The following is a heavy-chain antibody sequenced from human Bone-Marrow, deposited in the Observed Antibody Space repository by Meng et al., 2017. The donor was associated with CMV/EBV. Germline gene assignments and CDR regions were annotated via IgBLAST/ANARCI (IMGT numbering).Heavy chain of an antibody. V-gene: IGHV1-18*01. D-gene: IGHD2-2*02. CDR3: ARDWGRVPASCYKEWCFKYYGMDV. CDR1: GYTFTSYG. Sequence: ASVKVSCKASGYTFTSYGISWVRQAPGQGLEWMGWISAYNGNTNYAQKLQGRVTMTTDTSTSTAYMELRSLRSDDTDVYYCARDWGRVPASCYKEWCFKYYGMDVWGQGTMVT. CDR2: ISAYNGNT. J-gene: IGHJ6*02.